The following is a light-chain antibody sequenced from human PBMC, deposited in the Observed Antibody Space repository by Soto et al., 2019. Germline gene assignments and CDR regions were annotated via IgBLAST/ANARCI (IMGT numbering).Light chain of an antibody. Sequence: QSVLTQPASVSGSPGQSITISCTGTSSDVGGYNYVSWYQQHPGKAPKLMIYEVSNRPSGVSNRFSGSKSGNTASLTSSGLQADDEADYYCSSYTSSSTRVFGTGTKLTVL. V-gene: IGLV2-14*01. CDR2: EVS. CDR3: SSYTSSSTRV. CDR1: SSDVGGYNY. J-gene: IGLJ1*01.